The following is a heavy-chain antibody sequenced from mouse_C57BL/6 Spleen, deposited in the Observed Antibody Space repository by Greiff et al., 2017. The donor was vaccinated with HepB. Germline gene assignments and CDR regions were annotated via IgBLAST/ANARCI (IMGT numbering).Heavy chain of an antibody. CDR3: ARGTGSYYFDY. V-gene: IGHV5-16*01. CDR1: GFTFSDYY. D-gene: IGHD4-1*01. J-gene: IGHJ2*01. CDR2: INYDGSST. Sequence: DVMLVESEGGLVQPGSSMKLSCTASGFTFSDYYMAWVRQVPEKGLEWVANINYDGSSTYYLDSLKSRFIISRDNAKNILYLRMSSLKSEDTATYYCARGTGSYYFDYWGQGTTLTVSS.